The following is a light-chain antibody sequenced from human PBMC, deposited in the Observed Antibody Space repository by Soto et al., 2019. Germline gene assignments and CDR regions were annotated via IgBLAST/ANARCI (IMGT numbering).Light chain of an antibody. CDR1: SGHSSYA. CDR3: QTWETGSHVV. V-gene: IGLV4-69*01. Sequence: QPVLTQSPSASASLGASVKLTCTLSSGHSSYAIAWHQQQPEKGPRYLMKLNTDGSHSKGDGIPDRFSGSSSGAERYLTISSLQSEDEADYYCQTWETGSHVVFGEGTKLTVL. J-gene: IGLJ2*01. CDR2: LNTDGSH.